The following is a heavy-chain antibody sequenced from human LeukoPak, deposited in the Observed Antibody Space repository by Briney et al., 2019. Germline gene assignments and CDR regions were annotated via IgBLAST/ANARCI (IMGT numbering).Heavy chain of an antibody. V-gene: IGHV3-21*01. CDR3: ARDEMEEDGMDV. Sequence: GGSLRLSRAAPGFTFSSYSMNWVRQAPGKGLEWVSSISSSSSSYIYYADSVKGRFTISRDNAKNSLYLQMNSLKAEDTAVYYCARDEMEEDGMDVWGQGTTVTVSS. CDR1: GFTFSSYS. CDR2: ISSSSSSYI. J-gene: IGHJ6*02. D-gene: IGHD5-24*01.